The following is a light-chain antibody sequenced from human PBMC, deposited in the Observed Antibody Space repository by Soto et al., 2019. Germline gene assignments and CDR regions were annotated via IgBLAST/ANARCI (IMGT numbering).Light chain of an antibody. CDR3: QQYNNWWT. Sequence: IVMTQSPVTRSLSPGERATLSCRAGQSVSSNLAWYQQKPGQAPRLLIYGASTRATGIPARFTGSGSGTVFTLTISSMTFDDSAVYYCQQYNNWWTFGQGTKVDIK. J-gene: IGKJ1*01. CDR2: GAS. CDR1: QSVSSN. V-gene: IGKV3-15*01.